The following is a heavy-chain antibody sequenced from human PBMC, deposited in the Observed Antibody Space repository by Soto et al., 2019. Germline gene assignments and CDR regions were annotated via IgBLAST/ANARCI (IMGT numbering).Heavy chain of an antibody. CDR1: GVSISSYY. V-gene: IGHV4-59*01. J-gene: IGHJ6*02. Sequence: PSATLSVTCTVSGVSISSYYWSWIRQPPGKGLEWIGYIYYGFSTNYNPSLKSRVTISVDTSTTQFSLKLSSVTAADTAVYYCARTPRDGYTLYYYYGMDVWGQGTTVTVSS. D-gene: IGHD5-12*01. CDR3: ARTPRDGYTLYYYYGMDV. CDR2: IYYGFST.